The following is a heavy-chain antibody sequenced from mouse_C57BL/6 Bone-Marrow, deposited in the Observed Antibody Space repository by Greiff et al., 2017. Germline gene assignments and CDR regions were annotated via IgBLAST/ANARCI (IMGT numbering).Heavy chain of an antibody. CDR1: GFSLTSYG. V-gene: IGHV2-2*01. CDR2: IWSGGST. D-gene: IGHD4-1*01. J-gene: IGHJ4*01. CDR3: SRSWDRYAMDY. Sequence: QVQLQQSGPGLVQPSQSLSITCTASGFSLTSYGVHWVRQSPGKGLEWLGVIWSGGSTAYNAACISRLSISKDNSESQVFFKMNSLQADDSAIYYCSRSWDRYAMDYWGQGASVTVTA.